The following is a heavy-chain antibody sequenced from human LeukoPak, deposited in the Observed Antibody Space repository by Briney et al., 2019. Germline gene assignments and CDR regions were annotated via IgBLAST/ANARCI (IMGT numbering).Heavy chain of an antibody. Sequence: QSGGSLRLSCAASGFTFSHYWMTWVRQAPGKGLEWVANINQDGSEEFYVDSLKGRFTISRDNAKNSLYLQINSLRADDTAIYYCARDSGRFYIDYWGQGTLVTVSS. V-gene: IGHV3-7*03. CDR3: ARDSGRFYIDY. CDR1: GFTFSHYW. D-gene: IGHD1-26*01. J-gene: IGHJ4*02. CDR2: INQDGSEE.